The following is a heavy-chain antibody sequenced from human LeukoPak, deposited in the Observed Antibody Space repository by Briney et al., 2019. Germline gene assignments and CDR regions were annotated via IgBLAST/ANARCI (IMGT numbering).Heavy chain of an antibody. Sequence: SDTLSLTCTVSGGSISSYYWSWIRQPPGKGLEWIGYIYCSGSTNYNPSLKSRVTISVDTSKNQFSLKLSSVTAADTAVYYCARIAWSGNWFDPWGQGTLVTVSS. D-gene: IGHD3-10*01. V-gene: IGHV4-59*07. J-gene: IGHJ5*02. CDR2: IYCSGST. CDR1: GGSISSYY. CDR3: ARIAWSGNWFDP.